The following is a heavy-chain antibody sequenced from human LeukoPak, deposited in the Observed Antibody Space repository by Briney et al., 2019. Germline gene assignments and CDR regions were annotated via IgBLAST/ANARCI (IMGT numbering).Heavy chain of an antibody. Sequence: PSETLSLTCTVSGGSISSSNYDWGWIRQPPGKGLEWIGSIYYSGSTYYNPSLKSRVTMSVDTSNNQFSLKLSSVTAADTAVYYCARLEYSSSYFDYWGQGTLVTVSS. D-gene: IGHD6-6*01. CDR2: IYYSGST. J-gene: IGHJ4*02. CDR3: ARLEYSSSYFDY. V-gene: IGHV4-39*01. CDR1: GGSISSSNYD.